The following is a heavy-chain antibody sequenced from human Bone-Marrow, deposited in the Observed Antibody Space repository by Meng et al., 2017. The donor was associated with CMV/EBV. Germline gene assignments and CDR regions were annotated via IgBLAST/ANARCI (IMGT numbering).Heavy chain of an antibody. CDR1: GFTFSSYS. V-gene: IGHV3-21*01. CDR2: ISSGSHYI. D-gene: IGHD2-2*01. J-gene: IGHJ4*02. CDR3: VRADPTKRSSTTSCLDY. Sequence: GESLKISCAASGFTFSSYSMNWVRQAPGRGLEWVSAISSGSHYIYYADSVKGRFTISRDNAKNSLYLQMNSLRAEDTAVYYCVRADPTKRSSTTSCLDYCGQGTLVTVSS.